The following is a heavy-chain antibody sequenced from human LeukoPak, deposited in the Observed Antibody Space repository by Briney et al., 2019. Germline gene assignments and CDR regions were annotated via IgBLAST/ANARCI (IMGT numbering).Heavy chain of an antibody. Sequence: GGSLRLSCAASGSTFSSYGMHWVRQAPGKGLEWVAVIWYDGSNKYYADSVKGRFTISRDNSKNTLYLQMNSLRAEDTAVYYCARVPGELLLDYWGQGTLVTVSS. CDR3: ARVPGELLLDY. D-gene: IGHD1-26*01. J-gene: IGHJ4*02. CDR1: GSTFSSYG. CDR2: IWYDGSNK. V-gene: IGHV3-33*01.